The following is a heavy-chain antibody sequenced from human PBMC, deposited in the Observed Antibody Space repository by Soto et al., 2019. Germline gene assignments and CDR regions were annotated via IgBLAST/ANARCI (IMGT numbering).Heavy chain of an antibody. CDR2: IYYSGST. CDR1: GGSISSYY. CDR3: ARCDSSGYSGDY. Sequence: QVQLQESGPGLVKPSETLSLTCTVSGGSISSYYWSWIRQPPGKGLEWIGYIYYSGSTNYNPSLKSRVTISVDTSKNQFSLKLSSVTAADTAVYYCARCDSSGYSGDYRGQGTLVTVSS. D-gene: IGHD3-22*01. J-gene: IGHJ4*02. V-gene: IGHV4-59*01.